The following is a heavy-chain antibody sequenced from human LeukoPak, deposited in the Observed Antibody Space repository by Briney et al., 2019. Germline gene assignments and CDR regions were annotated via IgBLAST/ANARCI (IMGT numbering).Heavy chain of an antibody. CDR3: AKMYSSSGSDYFDY. J-gene: IGHJ4*02. Sequence: GGSLRLSCAASGFTFDDYAMHWVRQAPGKGLEWVSGISWNSGSIGYADSVKGRFTISRDNAKNSLYLQMNSLRAEDTALYYCAKMYSSSGSDYFDYWGQGTLVTVSS. CDR1: GFTFDDYA. V-gene: IGHV3-9*01. CDR2: ISWNSGSI. D-gene: IGHD6-19*01.